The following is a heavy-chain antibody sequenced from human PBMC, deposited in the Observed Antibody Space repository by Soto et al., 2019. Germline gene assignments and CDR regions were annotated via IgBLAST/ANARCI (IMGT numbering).Heavy chain of an antibody. CDR2: IYHSGST. D-gene: IGHD6-19*01. CDR1: GGSISSSNW. CDR3: ARMYRSSGWPTNPYYYYGMDV. V-gene: IGHV4-4*02. Sequence: QVQLQESGPGLVKPSGTLSLTCAVSGGSISSSNWWSWVRQPPGKGLEWIGEIYHSGSTNYNPSLKSRVTISVDKSKNQFSLKLSSVTAADTAVYYCARMYRSSGWPTNPYYYYGMDVWGQGTTVTVSS. J-gene: IGHJ6*02.